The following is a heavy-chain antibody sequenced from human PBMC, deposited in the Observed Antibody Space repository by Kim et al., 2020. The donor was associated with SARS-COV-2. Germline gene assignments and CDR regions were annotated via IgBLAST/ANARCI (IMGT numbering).Heavy chain of an antibody. J-gene: IGHJ4*02. V-gene: IGHV3-23*01. CDR3: AKYYYDSSGYSVFDY. CDR1: GFTFSSYA. CDR2: INTSGGNT. Sequence: GGSLRLSCAASGFTFSSYAMSWVRQAPGKGLEWVSTINTSGGNTYYADSVKGRFTISRDNSKNTLYLQMNSLRAEDTAVYYCAKYYYDSSGYSVFDYWGQGTLVPVSS. D-gene: IGHD3-22*01.